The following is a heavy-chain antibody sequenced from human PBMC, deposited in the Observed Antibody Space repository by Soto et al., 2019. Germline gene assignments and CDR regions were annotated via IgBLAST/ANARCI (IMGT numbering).Heavy chain of an antibody. J-gene: IGHJ5*02. V-gene: IGHV3-30*18. Sequence: QVQLVESGGGVVQPGRSLRLSCAASGFTFSSYGMHWVRQAPRKGLEWVAVISYDGSNKYYADSVKGRFTISRDNSKNTRYREMNSLRAEDTGVYYCAKDRQHLGPFRWFDPWCQGTLVTVSS. CDR1: GFTFSSYG. CDR2: ISYDGSNK. D-gene: IGHD6-13*01. CDR3: AKDRQHLGPFRWFDP.